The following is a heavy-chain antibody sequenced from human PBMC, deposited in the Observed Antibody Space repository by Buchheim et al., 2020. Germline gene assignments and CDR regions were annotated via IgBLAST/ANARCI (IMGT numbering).Heavy chain of an antibody. Sequence: QVQLVESGRGVVQPGRSLRLSCAVSGFTFSRYGMHWVRQAPGKGLEWVAVISNDGSRQEYGDSVKGRFTISRDNSKNTLYLGMNSLRPEDTALYFCAKGYYETEISFLFDFWGQGTL. D-gene: IGHD3-22*01. CDR3: AKGYYETEISFLFDF. CDR2: ISNDGSRQ. J-gene: IGHJ4*02. CDR1: GFTFSRYG. V-gene: IGHV3-30*18.